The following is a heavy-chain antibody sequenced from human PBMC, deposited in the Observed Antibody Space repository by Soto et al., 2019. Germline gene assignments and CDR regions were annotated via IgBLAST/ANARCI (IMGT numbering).Heavy chain of an antibody. CDR3: ARDRVWFGDFDY. Sequence: ASVKVSCKPSGYTFTSYCISWVRQAPGQGLEWMGWISAYNGNTNYAQKLQGRVTMTTDTSTSTAYMELRSLRPDDTAVYYCARDRVWFGDFDYWGQGTLVTVSS. D-gene: IGHD3-10*01. CDR1: GYTFTSYC. V-gene: IGHV1-18*01. CDR2: ISAYNGNT. J-gene: IGHJ4*02.